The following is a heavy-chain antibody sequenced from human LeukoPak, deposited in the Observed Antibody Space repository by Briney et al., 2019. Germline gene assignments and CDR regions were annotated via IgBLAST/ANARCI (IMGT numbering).Heavy chain of an antibody. CDR3: ARAIKRYSGSPLTYFDY. J-gene: IGHJ4*02. CDR1: GFTFSNAW. Sequence: GGSLRLSCVASGFTFSNAWMSWVRQAPGRGLEWVGRMRSKTDGGTTDYAAPVKGRFTISRDESKNTLYLQMNSLKTEDTAVYYCARAIKRYSGSPLTYFDYWGQGTLVTVSS. D-gene: IGHD1-26*01. CDR2: MRSKTDGGTT. V-gene: IGHV3-15*01.